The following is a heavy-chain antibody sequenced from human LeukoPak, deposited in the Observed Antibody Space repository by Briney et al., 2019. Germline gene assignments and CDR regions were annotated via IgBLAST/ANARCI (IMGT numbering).Heavy chain of an antibody. CDR1: GGSISRYY. CDR3: PRLIIDYGDYAYLDP. J-gene: IGHJ5*02. D-gene: IGHD4-17*01. V-gene: IGHV4-34*01. CDR2: INHSGST. Sequence: SETLSLTCTVSGGSISRYYWSWIRQPPGKGLEWIGEINHSGSTNYNPSLKRRVTISVATSKNQFSLKLTSVTAADTAVYYCPRLIIDYGDYAYLDPWGQGTLVTVSS.